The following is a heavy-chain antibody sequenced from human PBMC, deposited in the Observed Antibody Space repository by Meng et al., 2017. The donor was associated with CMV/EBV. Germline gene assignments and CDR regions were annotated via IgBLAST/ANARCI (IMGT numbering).Heavy chain of an antibody. CDR1: GFTFDDYT. J-gene: IGHJ4*02. CDR2: ISWDGGST. CDR3: AKESDSSGYYFYFDY. D-gene: IGHD3-22*01. V-gene: IGHV3-43*01. Sequence: SGFTFDDYTMHWVRQAPGKGLEWVSLISWDGGSTYYADSVKGRFTISRDNSKNSLYLQMNSLRTEDTALYYCAKESDSSGYYFYFDYWGRGTLVTVSS.